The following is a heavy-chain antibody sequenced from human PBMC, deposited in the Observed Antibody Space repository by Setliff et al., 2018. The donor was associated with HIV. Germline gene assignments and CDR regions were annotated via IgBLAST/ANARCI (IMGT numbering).Heavy chain of an antibody. Sequence: ASVKVSCKASGYTFSSYGISWVRQAPGQGLQWVGWISGYNENTHYAQNVQGRVTMTTDTSTNTAYMDLRSLRSDDTAVYYCTKDGLAAGARAFDIWGQGTMVTVSS. V-gene: IGHV1-18*01. D-gene: IGHD6-13*01. CDR3: TKDGLAAGARAFDI. CDR2: ISGYNENT. J-gene: IGHJ3*02. CDR1: GYTFSSYG.